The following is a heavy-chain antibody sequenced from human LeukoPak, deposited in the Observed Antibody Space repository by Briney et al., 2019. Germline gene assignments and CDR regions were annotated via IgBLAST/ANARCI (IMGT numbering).Heavy chain of an antibody. J-gene: IGHJ5*02. Sequence: SETLSLTCTVSGGSISSSPYYWGWIRQPPGKGLEWIGSIYYSGTTHYSPSLENRVTISVDTSKNQFSLKLASVTAADTAVYYCARADITMVRGVTSSWFDPWGQGTLVTVSS. V-gene: IGHV4-39*07. CDR2: IYYSGTT. CDR1: GGSISSSPYY. D-gene: IGHD3-10*01. CDR3: ARADITMVRGVTSSWFDP.